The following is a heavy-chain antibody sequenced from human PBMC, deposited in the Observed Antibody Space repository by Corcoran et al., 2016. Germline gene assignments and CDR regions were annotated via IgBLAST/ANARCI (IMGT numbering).Heavy chain of an antibody. V-gene: IGHV4-39*07. CDR3: AIVEESGDEIMMDYCYGMDV. J-gene: IGHJ6*02. CDR1: GGSISSSSYY. Sequence: QLQLQESGPGLVKPSETLSLTCTVSGGSISSSSYYWGWIRQPPGKGLEWIGSIYYSGSTYYNPSRKSRVTISVDTSKNPFSLKLSCVTAADTAVYYCAIVEESGDEIMMDYCYGMDVWGQGTTVTVSS. CDR2: IYYSGST. D-gene: IGHD5-12*01.